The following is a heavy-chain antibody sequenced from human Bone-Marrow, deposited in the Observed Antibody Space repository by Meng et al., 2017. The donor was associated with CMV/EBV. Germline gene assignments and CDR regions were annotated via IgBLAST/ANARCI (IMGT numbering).Heavy chain of an antibody. D-gene: IGHD3-10*01. CDR1: GFTFSNYG. V-gene: IGHV3-30*02. J-gene: IGHJ4*02. Sequence: GESLKISCAASGFTFSNYGIHWVRQAPGKGLEWVAFIRHNGSKKYYADSVKGRFTISRDNSENMVYVQMNSLRAEDTAVYYCAKSYYGSGRNPSYFCGEGTLVTVSS. CDR3: AKSYYGSGRNPSYF. CDR2: IRHNGSKK.